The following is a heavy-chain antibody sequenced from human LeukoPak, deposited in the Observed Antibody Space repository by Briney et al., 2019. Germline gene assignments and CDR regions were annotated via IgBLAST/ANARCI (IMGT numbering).Heavy chain of an antibody. J-gene: IGHJ5*02. CDR1: GFTFSSYA. Sequence: GGSLRLSCAASGFTFSSYAMSWVRQAPGKGLEWVGRIRSKTDGGASEYAAPVKGRFSISRDDSNNTLYLEMISLKAEDTAIYYCTTDVNRFMVTASSWGQGTLVTVSS. CDR3: TTDVNRFMVTASS. CDR2: IRSKTDGGAS. D-gene: IGHD2-21*02. V-gene: IGHV3-15*01.